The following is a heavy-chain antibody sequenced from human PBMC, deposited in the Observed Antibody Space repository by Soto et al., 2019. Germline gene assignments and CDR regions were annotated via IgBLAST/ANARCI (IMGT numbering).Heavy chain of an antibody. CDR1: GGSISSGGYY. Sequence: SETLSLTCTVSGGSISSGGYYWSWIRQHPGKGLEWIGHIDYSGSTYYNPSLKSRVTISVDTSKNQFSLKLSSVTAAYTAVYYCARGSYDILTGWNWFDPWGQGTLVTVSS. V-gene: IGHV4-31*03. J-gene: IGHJ5*02. CDR2: IDYSGST. CDR3: ARGSYDILTGWNWFDP. D-gene: IGHD3-9*01.